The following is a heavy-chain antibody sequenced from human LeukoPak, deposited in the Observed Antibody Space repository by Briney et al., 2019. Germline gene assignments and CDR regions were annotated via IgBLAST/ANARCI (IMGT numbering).Heavy chain of an antibody. V-gene: IGHV1-69*13. CDR2: IIPIFGTA. Sequence: ASVKVSCKASGGTFSSYAISWVRQAPGQGLEWMGGIIPIFGTANYAQEFQGRVTITADESTSTAYMELSSLRSEDTAVYYCARDRTAYDYIWGSYRHFDYWGQGTLVTVSS. CDR1: GGTFSSYA. D-gene: IGHD3-16*02. CDR3: ARDRTAYDYIWGSYRHFDY. J-gene: IGHJ4*02.